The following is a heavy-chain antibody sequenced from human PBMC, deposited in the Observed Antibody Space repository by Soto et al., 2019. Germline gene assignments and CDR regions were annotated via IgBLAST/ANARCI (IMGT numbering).Heavy chain of an antibody. CDR2: IKSKTDGGTT. CDR3: TTWYSGGWYFHYYYGIDV. D-gene: IGHD6-19*01. J-gene: IGHJ6*02. CDR1: GFTFSNAW. Sequence: EVQLMESGGGLVKPGGSLRLSCAASGFTFSNAWMNWVRQAPGKGLEWVCRIKSKTDGGTTDYAAPVKGRFTISRDDSKNTLYLQMTSLKTEDTAVYYCTTWYSGGWYFHYYYGIDVWGQGTTEIVSS. V-gene: IGHV3-15*07.